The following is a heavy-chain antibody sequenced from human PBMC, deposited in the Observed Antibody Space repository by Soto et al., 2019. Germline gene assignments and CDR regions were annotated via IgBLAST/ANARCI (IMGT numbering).Heavy chain of an antibody. CDR1: GFTFSSYA. J-gene: IGHJ3*02. CDR3: AKARSHIVVVTAAFDI. V-gene: IGHV3-23*01. CDR2: ISGSGGST. D-gene: IGHD2-21*02. Sequence: GGSLRLSCAASGFTFSSYAMSWVRQAPGKGLEWVSAISGSGGSTYYADSVKGRSIISRDNSKNTLYLQMNSLRAEDTAVYYCAKARSHIVVVTAAFDIWGQGTMVTVSS.